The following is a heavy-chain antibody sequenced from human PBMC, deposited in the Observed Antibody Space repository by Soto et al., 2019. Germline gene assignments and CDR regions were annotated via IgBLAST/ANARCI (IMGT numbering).Heavy chain of an antibody. V-gene: IGHV3-30*18. J-gene: IGHJ4*02. D-gene: IGHD6-19*01. Sequence: GGALRLSCAASGFTFSSYGLHWVRQATGKGLEWVAVISYDGSNKYYADSVKGRFTISRDNSKNTLYLQMNSLRAEDTAVYYCAKRHSSGWYDSFDYWGQGTLVTVSS. CDR2: ISYDGSNK. CDR1: GFTFSSYG. CDR3: AKRHSSGWYDSFDY.